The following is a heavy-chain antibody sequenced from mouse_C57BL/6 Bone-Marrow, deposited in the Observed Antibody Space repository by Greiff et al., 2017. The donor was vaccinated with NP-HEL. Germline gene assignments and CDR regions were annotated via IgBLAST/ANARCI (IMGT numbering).Heavy chain of an antibody. CDR1: GYTFTEYT. CDR2: FYPGSGSI. CDR3: ARDGDDYDSSYGYFDV. V-gene: IGHV1-62-2*01. J-gene: IGHJ1*03. D-gene: IGHD1-1*01. Sequence: QVQLQQSGAELVKPGASVKLSCKASGYTFTEYTIHWVKQRSGQGLEWIGWFYPGSGSIKYNEKFKDKATLTADKSSSTVYMELSRLRSEDSAVYCCARDGDDYDSSYGYFDVWGTGTTVTVSS.